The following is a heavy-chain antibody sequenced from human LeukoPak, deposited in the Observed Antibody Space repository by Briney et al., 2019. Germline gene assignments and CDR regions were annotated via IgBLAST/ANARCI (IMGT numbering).Heavy chain of an antibody. D-gene: IGHD6-13*01. CDR2: TSHSGNT. Sequence: SETLSLTCAVYGGSLSGYYWSWIRQPPGKGLIWIGETSHSGNTNYDPSLKSRLTISVDTSKNQFSLKLSSVTAADTAVYYCARLIIAAAGTFAFDIWGQGTMVTVSS. J-gene: IGHJ3*02. CDR3: ARLIIAAAGTFAFDI. CDR1: GGSLSGYY. V-gene: IGHV4-34*01.